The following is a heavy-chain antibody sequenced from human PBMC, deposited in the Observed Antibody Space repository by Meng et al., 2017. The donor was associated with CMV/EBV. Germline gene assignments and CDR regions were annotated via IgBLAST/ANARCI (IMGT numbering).Heavy chain of an antibody. D-gene: IGHD3-3*01. V-gene: IGHV4-61*01. Sequence: SETLSLTCTVSGGSVSSGSYYWSWIRQPPGKGLEWIGYIYYSGSTNYNPSLKSRVTISVDTSKNQFSLRLSSVTAADTAVYYCAREGSDSIFGVASHLNWFDPWGQGTLVIVSS. CDR1: GGSVSSGSYY. CDR2: IYYSGST. J-gene: IGHJ5*02. CDR3: AREGSDSIFGVASHLNWFDP.